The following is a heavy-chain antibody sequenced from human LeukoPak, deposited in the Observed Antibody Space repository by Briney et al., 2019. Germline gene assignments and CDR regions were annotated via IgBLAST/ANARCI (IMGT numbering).Heavy chain of an antibody. CDR2: IYYSGST. Sequence: KPSETLSLTCTVSGGSISSYYWSWIRQPPGKGLEWSGYIYYSGSTNYNPSLKSRVTISVDTSKNQFSLKLSSVTAADTAVYYCARGNYDSSGYYLRRVSSFDYRGQGTLVTVSS. CDR1: GGSISSYY. D-gene: IGHD3-22*01. J-gene: IGHJ4*02. V-gene: IGHV4-59*01. CDR3: ARGNYDSSGYYLRRVSSFDY.